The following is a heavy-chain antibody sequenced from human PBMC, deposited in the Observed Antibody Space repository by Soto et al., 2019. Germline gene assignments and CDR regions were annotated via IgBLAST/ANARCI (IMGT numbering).Heavy chain of an antibody. CDR3: ARDRGYCSSTSCQHNWFDP. Sequence: SETLSLTCTVAGGCISSYYWSWIRQPPGKGLEWIGYIYYSGSTNYNPSLKSRVTISVDTSKNQFSLKLSSVTAADTAVYYFARDRGYCSSTSCQHNWFDPWGQGTLVTVSS. V-gene: IGHV4-59*01. D-gene: IGHD2-2*01. J-gene: IGHJ5*02. CDR2: IYYSGST. CDR1: GGCISSYY.